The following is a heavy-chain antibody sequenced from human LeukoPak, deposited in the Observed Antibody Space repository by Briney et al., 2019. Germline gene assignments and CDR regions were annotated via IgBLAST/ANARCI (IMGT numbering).Heavy chain of an antibody. CDR2: IYYSGST. V-gene: IGHV4-39*07. J-gene: IGHJ4*02. CDR1: GGSISSSSYY. Sequence: SETLSLTCTVSGGSISSSSYYWGWIRQPPGKGLEWIGSIYYSGSTYYNPSLKSRVTISVDTSKNQFSLKLSSVTAADTAVYYCARGGRAECSSTSCFNEYYFDYWGQGTLVTVSS. CDR3: ARGGRAECSSTSCFNEYYFDY. D-gene: IGHD2-2*01.